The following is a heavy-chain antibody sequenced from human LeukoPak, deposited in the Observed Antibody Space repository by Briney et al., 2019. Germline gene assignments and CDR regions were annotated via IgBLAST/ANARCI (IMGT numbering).Heavy chain of an antibody. CDR1: GGSISTYY. J-gene: IGHJ3*02. CDR2: SDYNGGT. V-gene: IGHV4-59*01. CDR3: ARVGSYAFDI. Sequence: PSETLSLTCTAAGGSISTYYWSWIRQPPGKGLEWIGYSDYNGGTHYNPSLKSRVTISVDTSKNQFSLELRSVTAADTAVHYCARVGSYAFDIWGQGTMVTVSS.